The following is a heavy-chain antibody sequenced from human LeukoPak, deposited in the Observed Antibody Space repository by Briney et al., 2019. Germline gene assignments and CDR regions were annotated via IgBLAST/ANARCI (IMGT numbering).Heavy chain of an antibody. V-gene: IGHV4-4*02. CDR1: GGSISSSNW. CDR2: IYHSGST. J-gene: IGHJ4*02. CDR3: ASVPIVVATPYYFDY. Sequence: SETLSLTCAVSGGSISSSNWWSWVRQPPGKGLEWIGEIYHSGSTNYNPSLKSRVTISVDKSKNQFSLKLSSVTAADTAVYYCASVPIVVATPYYFDYWGQGTLVTVSS. D-gene: IGHD3-22*01.